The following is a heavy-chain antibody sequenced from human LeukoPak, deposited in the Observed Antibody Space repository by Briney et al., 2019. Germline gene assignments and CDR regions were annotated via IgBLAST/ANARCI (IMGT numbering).Heavy chain of an antibody. J-gene: IGHJ4*02. CDR2: IIPIFGTA. CDR1: GGTFSSYA. D-gene: IGHD5-18*01. Sequence: ASVKVSCKASGGTFSSYAISWVRQAPGQGLEWMGGIIPIFGTANYAQKFQGRVTITADESTSTAYMELSSLRSEDTAVYYCARGLGRTTMVTRGGVRFDYWGQGTLVTVSS. V-gene: IGHV1-69*13. CDR3: ARGLGRTTMVTRGGVRFDY.